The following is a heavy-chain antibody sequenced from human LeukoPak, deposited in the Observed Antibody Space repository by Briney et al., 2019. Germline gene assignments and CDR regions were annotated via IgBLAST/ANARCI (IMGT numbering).Heavy chain of an antibody. CDR1: GGSISSHY. D-gene: IGHD3-3*01. Sequence: SETLSLTCTVSGGSISSHYWSWIRQPPGKGLEWIGYIYYSGCTNYNPSLKSRVTISVDTSKNQFSLKLSSVTAADTAVYYCARGSDFWSGYYQDYYYYYMDVWGKGTTVTVSS. V-gene: IGHV4-59*11. J-gene: IGHJ6*03. CDR3: ARGSDFWSGYYQDYYYYYMDV. CDR2: IYYSGCT.